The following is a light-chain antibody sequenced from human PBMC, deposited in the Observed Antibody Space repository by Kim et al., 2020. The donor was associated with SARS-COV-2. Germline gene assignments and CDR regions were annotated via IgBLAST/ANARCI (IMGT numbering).Light chain of an antibody. CDR1: QGISGS. CDR3: QQYYGTPYT. J-gene: IGKJ2*01. CDR2: AAS. Sequence: SESVGDRVTITCRASQGISGSLAWYQQKPGRAPKLLLYAASSLESGVPSRFSGSGSGTDYTLTISSLQPEDFATYYCQQYYGTPYTFGHGTKLEI. V-gene: IGKV1-NL1*01.